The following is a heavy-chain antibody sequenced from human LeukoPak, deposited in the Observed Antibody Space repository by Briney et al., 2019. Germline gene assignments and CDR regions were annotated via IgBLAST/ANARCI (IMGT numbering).Heavy chain of an antibody. V-gene: IGHV3-64*02. D-gene: IGHD3-10*01. J-gene: IGHJ4*02. CDR2: ISTNGGST. CDR1: GFTFSSYA. CDR3: AKDYKMVRGIKGSWGIDY. Sequence: PGGSLRLSCAASGFTFSSYAMHWVRQAPGKGLEYVSGISTNGGSTYYADSVKGRFTISRDNPKNTLFLQVGSLRAEDMAVYYCAKDYKMVRGIKGSWGIDYWGQGTLVTVSS.